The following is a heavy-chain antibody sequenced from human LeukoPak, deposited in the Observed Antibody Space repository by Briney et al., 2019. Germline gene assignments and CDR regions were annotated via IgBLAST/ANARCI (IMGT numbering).Heavy chain of an antibody. Sequence: SETLSLTCTVSGGSISSYYWSWIRQPAGKGLEWIGRIYTSGSTNYNPSLKSRVTISVDKSKNQFSLKLSSVTAADTAVYYCARSSRKGIAVAGTLFDYWGQGTRVTVSS. J-gene: IGHJ4*02. CDR1: GGSISSYY. CDR3: ARSSRKGIAVAGTLFDY. D-gene: IGHD6-19*01. V-gene: IGHV4-4*07. CDR2: IYTSGST.